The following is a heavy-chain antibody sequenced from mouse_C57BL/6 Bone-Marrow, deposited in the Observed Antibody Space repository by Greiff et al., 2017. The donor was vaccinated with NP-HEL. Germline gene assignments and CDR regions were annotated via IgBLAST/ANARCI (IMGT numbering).Heavy chain of an antibody. D-gene: IGHD1-1*01. J-gene: IGHJ3*01. CDR1: GFNIKDDY. CDR2: IDPENGDT. V-gene: IGHV14-4*01. CDR3: TTVYYGSSYVGFAY. Sequence: EVQLQQSGAELVRPGASVKLSCTASGFNIKDDYRHWVKQRPEQGLEWIGWIDPENGDTEYASNFQGKATIPAATSSNTAYLQLSSLTSEDTAVYYCTTVYYGSSYVGFAYWGQGTLVTVSA.